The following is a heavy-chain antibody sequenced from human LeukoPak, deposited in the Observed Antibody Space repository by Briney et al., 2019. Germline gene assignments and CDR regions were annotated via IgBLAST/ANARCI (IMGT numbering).Heavy chain of an antibody. CDR2: IIPIFGTA. Sequence: APVKVSCKASGGTFSSYAISWVRQAPGQGLEWMGGIIPIFGTANYAQKFQGRVTITADESTSTAYMDLSSLRSEDTAVYYCARDGWGIVIVPAYYYYYMDVWGKGTTVTVSS. V-gene: IGHV1-69*13. J-gene: IGHJ6*03. CDR3: ARDGWGIVIVPAYYYYYMDV. CDR1: GGTFSSYA. D-gene: IGHD2-2*01.